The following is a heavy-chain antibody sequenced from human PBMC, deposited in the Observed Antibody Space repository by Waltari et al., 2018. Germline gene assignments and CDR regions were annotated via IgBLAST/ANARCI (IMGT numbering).Heavy chain of an antibody. CDR2: IYTTGRT. CDR3: ARSGYDSTEGWLDP. V-gene: IGHV4-61*02. D-gene: IGHD3-22*01. CDR1: GASVSGGRYF. J-gene: IGHJ5*02. Sequence: QVQLQESGPGLVKPSQTLSLTCTVPGASVSGGRYFWNWIRQPAGKGLEWIARIYTTGRTDYNPSLQSRVTISADTSKNGLSLKMSSVTAADTAVYYCARSGYDSTEGWLDPWGPGTLVTVSS.